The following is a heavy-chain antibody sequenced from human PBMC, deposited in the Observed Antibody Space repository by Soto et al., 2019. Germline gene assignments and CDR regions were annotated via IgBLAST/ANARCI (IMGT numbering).Heavy chain of an antibody. D-gene: IGHD5-12*01. V-gene: IGHV4-59*08. J-gene: IGHJ4*02. CDR3: ARRRAYDESGWD. Sequence: PSETLSLTCTVSGGSISSYYWSWIRQPPGKGLEWIGYIYYSGSTNYNPSLKSRVTISVDTSKNQFSLKLTSVTAADTAVYYCARRRAYDESGWDWGQATLVTVSS. CDR1: GGSISSYY. CDR2: IYYSGST.